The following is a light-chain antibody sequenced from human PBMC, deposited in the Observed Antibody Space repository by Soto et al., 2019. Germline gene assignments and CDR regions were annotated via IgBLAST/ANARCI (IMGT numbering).Light chain of an antibody. V-gene: IGKV1-39*01. J-gene: IGKJ2*01. Sequence: DIQMTQTPSSLSTSVGDRVTITCRASQSINTYLNWYQQKPGKAPKLLIYAASSLQSGVPSRFSGSGSGTDFTLTINSLQPEDFASYYCQQSSCTPYTFGQGTKLEIK. CDR3: QQSSCTPYT. CDR2: AAS. CDR1: QSINTY.